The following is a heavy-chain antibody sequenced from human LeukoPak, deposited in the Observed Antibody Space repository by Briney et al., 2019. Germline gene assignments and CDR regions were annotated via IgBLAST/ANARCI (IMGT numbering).Heavy chain of an antibody. CDR1: GFTFSSYA. Sequence: PGGSLRLSCAASGFTFSSYAMSWVRQAPGKGLEWVSAISGSGGSTYYADSVKGRFTISRDNSKNTLCLQMNSLRAEDTAVYYCARVSNDYGDHYFDYWGQGTLVTVSS. V-gene: IGHV3-23*01. CDR3: ARVSNDYGDHYFDY. D-gene: IGHD4-17*01. CDR2: ISGSGGST. J-gene: IGHJ4*02.